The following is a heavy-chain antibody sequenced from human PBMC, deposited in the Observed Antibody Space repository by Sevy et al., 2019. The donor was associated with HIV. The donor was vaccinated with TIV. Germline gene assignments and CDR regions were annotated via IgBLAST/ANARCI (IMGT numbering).Heavy chain of an antibody. Sequence: GGSLRLSCTASGFTFGDYAMSWFRQAPGKGLEWVGFIRSKAYGGTTEYAASVKDRFTISRDDSKSIAYLQMNSLKTEDTAVYYCTRGHMITFGGVIAGGAFDIWGQGTMVTVSS. CDR1: GFTFGDYA. CDR2: IRSKAYGGTT. J-gene: IGHJ3*02. D-gene: IGHD3-16*02. CDR3: TRGHMITFGGVIAGGAFDI. V-gene: IGHV3-49*03.